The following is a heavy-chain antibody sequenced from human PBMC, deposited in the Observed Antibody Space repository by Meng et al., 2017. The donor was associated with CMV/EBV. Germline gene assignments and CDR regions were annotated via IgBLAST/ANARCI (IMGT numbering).Heavy chain of an antibody. CDR3: ARRSIEGRRWLQLPHFDY. CDR2: INWNGGST. V-gene: IGHV3-20*04. D-gene: IGHD5-24*01. J-gene: IGHJ4*02. Sequence: GESLKISCAASGFTFSSYEMNWVRQAPGKGLEWVSGINWNGGSTGYADSVKGRFTISRDNAKNSLYLQMNSLRAEDTALYYCARRSIEGRRWLQLPHFDYWGQGTLVTVSS. CDR1: GFTFSSYE.